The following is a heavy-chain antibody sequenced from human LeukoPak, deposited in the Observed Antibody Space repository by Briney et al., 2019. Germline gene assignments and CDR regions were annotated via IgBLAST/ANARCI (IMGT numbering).Heavy chain of an antibody. V-gene: IGHV3-21*01. CDR1: GFTFSSYS. Sequence: GGSLRLSCAASGFTFSSYSMNWVRQAPGKGLEWVPSISSSSYIYYADSVKGRFTISRDNAKNSLYLQMNSLRAEDTAVYYCARESRDGYNYAPVDYWGQGTLVTVSS. J-gene: IGHJ4*02. D-gene: IGHD5-24*01. CDR2: ISSSSYI. CDR3: ARESRDGYNYAPVDY.